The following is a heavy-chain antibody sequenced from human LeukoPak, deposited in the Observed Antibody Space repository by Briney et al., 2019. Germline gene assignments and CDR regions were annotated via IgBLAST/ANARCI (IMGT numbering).Heavy chain of an antibody. CDR2: IWDDGSNR. V-gene: IGHV3-33*06. D-gene: IGHD6-13*01. J-gene: IGHJ6*03. Sequence: GGSLRLSCVASRFTFSSYGMHGVRPAPGKGLERGAVIWDDGSNRYYGESVKGRFTISRDNSKNTLYLQMNSLRAEDTAVYYCAKDGSGYSTTHYYYYMDVWGKGTTVTVSS. CDR3: AKDGSGYSTTHYYYYMDV. CDR1: RFTFSSYG.